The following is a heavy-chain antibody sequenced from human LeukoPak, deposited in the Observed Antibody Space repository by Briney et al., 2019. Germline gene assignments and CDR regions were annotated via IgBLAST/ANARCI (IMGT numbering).Heavy chain of an antibody. D-gene: IGHD5-18*01. V-gene: IGHV4-34*01. Sequence: SETLSLTCAVYGGSFSGYYWSWIRQPPGKGLEWIGEINHSGSTNYNPSLKSRVTISVDTSKNQFSLKLSSVTAADTAVYYCARSSWGVDTAFDIWGQGTIVTVSS. J-gene: IGHJ3*02. CDR2: INHSGST. CDR1: GGSFSGYY. CDR3: ARSSWGVDTAFDI.